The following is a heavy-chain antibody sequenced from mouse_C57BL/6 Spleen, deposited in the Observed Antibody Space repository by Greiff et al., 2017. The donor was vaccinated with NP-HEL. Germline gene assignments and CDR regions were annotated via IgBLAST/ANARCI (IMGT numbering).Heavy chain of an antibody. CDR1: GYTFTSYW. V-gene: IGHV1-72*01. Sequence: QVQLQQPGAELVKPGASVKPSCKASGYTFTSYWMHWVKQRPGRGLEWIGRIDPNSGGTKYNEKFKSKATLTVDKPSSTAYMQLSSLTSEDSAVYYCARWGTTGGYFDVWGTGTTVTVSS. CDR3: ARWGTTGGYFDV. J-gene: IGHJ1*03. CDR2: IDPNSGGT. D-gene: IGHD1-1*01.